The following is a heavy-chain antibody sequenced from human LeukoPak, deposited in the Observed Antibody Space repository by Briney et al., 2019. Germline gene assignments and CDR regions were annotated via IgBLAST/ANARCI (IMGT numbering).Heavy chain of an antibody. J-gene: IGHJ4*02. CDR3: ARYVPVKTGTTRASFDS. Sequence: SETLSLTCAVSGGSFSDYDWSWLRQPPGKGLEWIGEINQSGSTNDNPSLKSRVTMSVDTSKSQFSLNLRSVTAADTAVYYCARYVPVKTGTTRASFDSWGQGTLVTVSS. CDR2: INQSGST. CDR1: GGSFSDYD. D-gene: IGHD1-1*01. V-gene: IGHV4-34*01.